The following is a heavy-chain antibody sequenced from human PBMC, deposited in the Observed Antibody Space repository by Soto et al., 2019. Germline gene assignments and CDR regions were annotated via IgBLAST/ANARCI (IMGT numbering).Heavy chain of an antibody. Sequence: SLRLSCAASGFTFSSYSMNWVRQAPGKGLEWVSSISSSSSYIYYADSVKGRFTISRDNAKHSLSLQMNSLRAEDTAVYYCARAGVGVHDAFDIWRQGTMVTVSS. CDR3: ARAGVGVHDAFDI. J-gene: IGHJ3*02. CDR2: ISSSSSYI. CDR1: GFTFSSYS. D-gene: IGHD3-16*01. V-gene: IGHV3-21*01.